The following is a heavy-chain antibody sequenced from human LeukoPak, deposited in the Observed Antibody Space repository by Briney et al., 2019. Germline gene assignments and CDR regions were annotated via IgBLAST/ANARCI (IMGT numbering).Heavy chain of an antibody. D-gene: IGHD6-13*01. CDR1: GFTFNSYV. Sequence: TGGSLRLSCAASGFTFNSYVMSWVRQAPGRGLKWVSSVDGGGGGTYYADSVKGRFTIPRDNSKDTLYLQMNGLRAEDTAVYFCAKQSAGSAAWYSLHYDFWGQGTLVTVSS. V-gene: IGHV3-23*01. J-gene: IGHJ4*02. CDR2: VDGGGGGT. CDR3: AKQSAGSAAWYSLHYDF.